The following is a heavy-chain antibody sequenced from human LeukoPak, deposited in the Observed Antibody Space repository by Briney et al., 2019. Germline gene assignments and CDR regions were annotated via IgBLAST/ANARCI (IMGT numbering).Heavy chain of an antibody. D-gene: IGHD6-13*01. CDR2: IIPIFGTA. Sequence: ASVKVSCKASGGTFSSYAISWVRQAPGQGLEWMGGIIPIFGTANYAQKFQGRVTITADESTSTAYMELSSLRSEDTAVYYCARVGIAAAGHWFDPWGQGTPVTVSS. CDR1: GGTFSSYA. J-gene: IGHJ5*02. V-gene: IGHV1-69*13. CDR3: ARVGIAAAGHWFDP.